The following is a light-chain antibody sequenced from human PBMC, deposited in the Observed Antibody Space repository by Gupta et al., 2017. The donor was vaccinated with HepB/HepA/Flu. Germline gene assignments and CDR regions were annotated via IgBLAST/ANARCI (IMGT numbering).Light chain of an antibody. Sequence: DIVMTQSPDSLAVSLGERATINCKSSQSVLYSSNNKNYLAWYQQKPGQPPKLLICWASTRESGVPDRFSGSGSGTDFTLTISSLQAEDVAVYYCQQDDSTPFTFGHGTKVDIK. V-gene: IGKV4-1*01. J-gene: IGKJ3*01. CDR1: QSVLYSSNNKNY. CDR2: WAS. CDR3: QQDDSTPFT.